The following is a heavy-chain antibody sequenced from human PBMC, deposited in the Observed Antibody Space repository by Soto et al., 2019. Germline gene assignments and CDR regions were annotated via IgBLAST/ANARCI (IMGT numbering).Heavy chain of an antibody. J-gene: IGHJ4*02. V-gene: IGHV1-18*01. D-gene: IGHD3-10*01. CDR3: ARSAGVVDGDDY. CDR1: GYTFSNYG. CDR2: INVYNGKT. Sequence: QVQLVQSGAEVKKPGASVKVSCKASGYTFSNYGISWVRQAPGQGPEWMGWINVYNGKTNYAQKLQGRVTMTTDTSTNTIYMELRSPKSDDTAVYYCARSAGVVDGDDYWGQGTLVTVSA.